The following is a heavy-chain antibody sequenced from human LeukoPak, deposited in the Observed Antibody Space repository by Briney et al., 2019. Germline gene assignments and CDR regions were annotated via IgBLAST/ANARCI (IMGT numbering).Heavy chain of an antibody. D-gene: IGHD6-13*01. Sequence: GSLRLFFAAPGFTFSRSAMNRVRQTSGKGLDWVSSISSSGNTYYADSVKGRFTISRDNSKNMLYLQMNSLRAEDTAVYYCVKGRISEDGLDFWGQGTLVTVSS. J-gene: IGHJ4*02. CDR1: GFTFSRSA. V-gene: IGHV3-23*01. CDR2: ISSSGNT. CDR3: VKGRISEDGLDF.